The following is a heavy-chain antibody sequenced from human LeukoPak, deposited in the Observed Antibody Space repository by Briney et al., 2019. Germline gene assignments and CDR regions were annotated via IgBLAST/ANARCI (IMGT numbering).Heavy chain of an antibody. Sequence: ASVKVSCKASGYTFTSYDINWVRQATGQGLEWMGWMNPNSGNTGHAQKLQGRVTMTTDTSTSTAYMELRSLRSDDTAVYYCARDGARAFDPWGQGTLVTVSS. CDR3: ARDGARAFDP. CDR1: GYTFTSYD. V-gene: IGHV1-8*01. D-gene: IGHD3-16*01. J-gene: IGHJ5*02. CDR2: MNPNSGNT.